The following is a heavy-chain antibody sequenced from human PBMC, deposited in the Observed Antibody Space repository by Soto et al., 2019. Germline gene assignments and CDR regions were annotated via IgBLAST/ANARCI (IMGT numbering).Heavy chain of an antibody. CDR3: ARAIAVGSTSLDY. J-gene: IGHJ4*02. V-gene: IGHV3-48*02. Sequence: HPGGSLRLSCAASGFSFSTYNMNWVRQAPGRGLEWASYISSRSSTIYHADSVKGRFTISRDNAKNSLYLQMDSLRDEDTAVYFCARAIAVGSTSLDYWGLGTRVTVSS. CDR2: ISSRSSTI. CDR1: GFSFSTYN. D-gene: IGHD6-19*01.